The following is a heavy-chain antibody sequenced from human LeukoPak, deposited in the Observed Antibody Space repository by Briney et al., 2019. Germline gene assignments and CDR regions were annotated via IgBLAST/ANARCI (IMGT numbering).Heavy chain of an antibody. CDR1: GFTFSDYY. J-gene: IGHJ3*02. CDR3: AKDRLRYCSSTSCYAFDI. CDR2: ISSRGSTK. V-gene: IGHV3-11*01. Sequence: PGGSLRPSCAASGFTFSDYYMSWIRQAPGKGLEWVSYISSRGSTKYYADSVKGRFTISRDNSKNTLYLQMNSLRAEDTAVYYCAKDRLRYCSSTSCYAFDIWGQGTMVTVSS. D-gene: IGHD2-2*01.